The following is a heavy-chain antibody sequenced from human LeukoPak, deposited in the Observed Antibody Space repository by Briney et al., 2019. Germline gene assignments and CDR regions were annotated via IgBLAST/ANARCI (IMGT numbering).Heavy chain of an antibody. CDR3: ARDRGYFDN. V-gene: IGHV3-21*01. Sequence: GGSLRLSCAASGFTFSIYSMNWVRQAPGKGLEWLSSITSSSYYIYYADSVKGRFTISRDNVQNSLYLQMNSLRAEDTAMYYCARDRGYFDNWGQGTLVTVSS. CDR1: GFTFSIYS. CDR2: ITSSSYYI. J-gene: IGHJ4*02.